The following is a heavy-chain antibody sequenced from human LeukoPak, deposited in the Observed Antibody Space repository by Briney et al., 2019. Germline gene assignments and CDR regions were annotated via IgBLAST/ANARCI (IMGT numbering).Heavy chain of an antibody. CDR3: ARRSGASWSGYYGRSGRWYFDL. CDR1: GASISSGDQY. J-gene: IGHJ2*01. Sequence: SETLSLTCTVSGASISSGDQYWNWIRQSPGKGLEWIGSIHPSGRLYNNPSLESRVTISIDTSKSQFSLKLSSVTAADTAVYYCARRSGASWSGYYGRSGRWYFDLWGCGTLVTVSS. V-gene: IGHV4-39*07. CDR2: IHPSGRL. D-gene: IGHD3-3*01.